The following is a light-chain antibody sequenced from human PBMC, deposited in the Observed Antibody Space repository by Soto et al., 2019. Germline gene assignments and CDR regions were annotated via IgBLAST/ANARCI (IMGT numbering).Light chain of an antibody. CDR1: QSVNSN. J-gene: IGKJ4*01. CDR3: QQYNDWPLT. CDR2: GAS. V-gene: IGKV3-15*01. Sequence: EKVMTQSPAALSVSPGERATLSCRASQSVNSNLAWYQQEPGQAPRLLLYGASTRATGIPARFSGSASGTEFTLTISSLQSEDSAVYYCQQYNDWPLTFGGGTKVEVK.